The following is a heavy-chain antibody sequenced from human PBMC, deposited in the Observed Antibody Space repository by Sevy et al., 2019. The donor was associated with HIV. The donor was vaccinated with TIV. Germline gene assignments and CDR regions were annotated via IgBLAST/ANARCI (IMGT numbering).Heavy chain of an antibody. CDR1: GFTFSKYS. J-gene: IGHJ4*02. Sequence: GGSLRLSCAASGFTFSKYSMSWVRQPPGKGLEWVSTLSFGCGELNYADSVKGRFTISRDNSKSPVYLQMNNLRPEDTAVYYCAREGCTKPHDYWGQGTLVTVSS. V-gene: IGHV3-23*01. CDR3: AREGCTKPHDY. D-gene: IGHD2-8*01. CDR2: LSFGCGEL.